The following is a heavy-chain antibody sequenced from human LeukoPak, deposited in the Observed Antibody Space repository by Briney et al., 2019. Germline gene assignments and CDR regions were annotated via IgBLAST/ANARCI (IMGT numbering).Heavy chain of an antibody. CDR1: GYTLTELS. CDR2: FDPEDGET. V-gene: IGHV1-24*01. Sequence: ASVKVSCKVSGYTLTELSMHWVRQAPGKGLEWMGGFDPEDGETIYAQKFQGRVTMTEDTSTDTAYMELSSLRSEDTAVYYCAKNYYDSSGYFRGRDPYFDYWGQGTLVTVSS. D-gene: IGHD3-22*01. J-gene: IGHJ4*02. CDR3: AKNYYDSSGYFRGRDPYFDY.